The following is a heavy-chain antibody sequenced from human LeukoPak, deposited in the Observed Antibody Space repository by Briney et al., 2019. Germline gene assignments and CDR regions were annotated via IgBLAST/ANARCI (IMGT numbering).Heavy chain of an antibody. Sequence: GGSLRLSCAASGFTFNSFSMNWVRQAPGKWLEWGSYISSRSTTIYYADSVKGRFTISRDNAKNSLSLKMNSLRAEDTAVYYCARDHVMITFGGVIASDAFDIWGQGTMVTVSS. CDR3: ARDHVMITFGGVIASDAFDI. J-gene: IGHJ3*02. D-gene: IGHD3-16*02. CDR1: GFTFNSFS. V-gene: IGHV3-48*01. CDR2: ISSRSTTI.